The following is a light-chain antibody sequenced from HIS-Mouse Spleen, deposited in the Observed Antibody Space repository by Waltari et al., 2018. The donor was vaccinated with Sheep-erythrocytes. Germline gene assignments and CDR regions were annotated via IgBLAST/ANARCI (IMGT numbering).Light chain of an antibody. CDR3: CSYAGSYTFVV. CDR2: DVS. CDR1: SSDVGGYNY. Sequence: QSALTQPRPVSGSPGQSVTIPCTGTSSDVGGYNYVSLYQQHPGNAPKLMIYDVSKRPSGVPDRFSGSKSGNTASLTISGLQAEDEADYYCCSYAGSYTFVVFGGGTKLTVL. J-gene: IGLJ2*01. V-gene: IGLV2-11*01.